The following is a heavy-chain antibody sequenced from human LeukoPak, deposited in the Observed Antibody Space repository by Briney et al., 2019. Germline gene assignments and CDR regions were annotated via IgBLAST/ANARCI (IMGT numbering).Heavy chain of an antibody. CDR3: TTVRGIVATFSGT. D-gene: IGHD5-12*01. CDR1: GFTFNNAW. J-gene: IGHJ4*02. V-gene: IGHV3-15*01. CDR2: IKSKTDGGTT. Sequence: SGGSLRLSCAASGFTFNNAWMSWVRQAPGKGLEWVGRIKSKTDGGTTDYAAPVKGRFTISRDDSKNTLYLQMNSLKTEDTAVYYCTTVRGIVATFSGTWGQGTLVTVSS.